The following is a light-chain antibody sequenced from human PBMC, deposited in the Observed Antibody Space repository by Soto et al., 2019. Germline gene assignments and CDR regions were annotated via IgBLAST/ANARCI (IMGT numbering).Light chain of an antibody. V-gene: IGKV1-9*01. Sequence: IQLTQSPSSLSASVGDRVTITCRASQGISSYLAWYQQKPGKAPKLLIYAASTLQSGVPSRFSGSGSGTDFNLTISSLQPEDFATYYCQQLSSYPLFTFGPGTKVDIK. J-gene: IGKJ3*01. CDR1: QGISSY. CDR3: QQLSSYPLFT. CDR2: AAS.